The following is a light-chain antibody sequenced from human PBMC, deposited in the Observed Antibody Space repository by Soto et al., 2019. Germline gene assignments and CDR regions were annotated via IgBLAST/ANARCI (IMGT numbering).Light chain of an antibody. CDR2: RAS. V-gene: IGKV1-5*03. J-gene: IGKJ1*01. CDR1: QSISSW. Sequence: DIQMTQSPSTLSASVGDRVTITCRASQSISSWLAWYHQKPGKATKLLIYRASSLESGVPSRFSGSGSGTEFTLTISSLQPDDFATYYCQQYNSYTWTFGQGTKVDI. CDR3: QQYNSYTWT.